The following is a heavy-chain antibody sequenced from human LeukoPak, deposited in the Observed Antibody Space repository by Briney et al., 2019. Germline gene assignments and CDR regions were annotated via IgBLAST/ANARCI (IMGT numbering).Heavy chain of an antibody. CDR3: ARLGYYYASGSSYGMDV. D-gene: IGHD3-10*01. CDR2: VYPGDSDT. J-gene: IGHJ6*02. V-gene: IGHV5-51*01. Sequence: GESLKISCKGSGYSFTSYWIGWVRQMPGKGLEWMGIVYPGDSDTRYSPSFQGQVTISADKSISTAYLQWSSLKASDTAMYYCARLGYYYASGSSYGMDVWCHGTLVTVSS. CDR1: GYSFTSYW.